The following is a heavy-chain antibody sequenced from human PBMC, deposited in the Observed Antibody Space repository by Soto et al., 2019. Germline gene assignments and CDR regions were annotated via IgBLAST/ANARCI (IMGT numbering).Heavy chain of an antibody. V-gene: IGHV4-61*01. D-gene: IGHD6-6*01. CDR3: ARDFSSSSFNYYYGMDV. Sequence: SETLSLTCTVSGGSVSSGSYYWSWIRQPPGKGLEWIGYIYYSGSTNYNPSLKSRVTISVDTSKNQFSLKLSSVTAADTAVYYCARDFSSSSFNYYYGMDVWGQGTTATVSS. CDR1: GGSVSSGSYY. J-gene: IGHJ6*02. CDR2: IYYSGST.